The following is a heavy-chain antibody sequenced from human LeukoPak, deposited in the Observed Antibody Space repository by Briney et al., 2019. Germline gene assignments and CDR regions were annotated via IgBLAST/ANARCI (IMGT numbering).Heavy chain of an antibody. CDR2: IYYSGST. CDR1: GGSISSSSYY. V-gene: IGHV4-39*01. CDR3: ANIWRVGYCSSTSCYGLYAFDI. J-gene: IGHJ3*02. D-gene: IGHD2-2*01. Sequence: SETLSLTCTVSGGSISSSSYYWGWIRQPPGKGLEWIGSIYYSGSTYYNPSLKSRVTISVDTSKNQFSLKLSSVTAADTAVYYCANIWRVGYCSSTSCYGLYAFDIWGQGTMVTVSS.